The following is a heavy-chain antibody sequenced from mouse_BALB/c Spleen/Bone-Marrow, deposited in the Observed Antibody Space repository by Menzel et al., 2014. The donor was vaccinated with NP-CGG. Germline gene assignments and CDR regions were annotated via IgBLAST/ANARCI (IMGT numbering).Heavy chain of an antibody. Sequence: VHLAESGAELAKPGASVKMSCKASGYTFTSYWMHWVKQRPGQGLEWIGYINPSTGYTEYNQKFKDKATLTADKSSSTAYMQLSSLTSEDSAVYYCARPPYYYGSSYDAMDYWGQGTSVTVSS. J-gene: IGHJ4*01. CDR2: INPSTGYT. D-gene: IGHD1-1*01. CDR3: ARPPYYYGSSYDAMDY. CDR1: GYTFTSYW. V-gene: IGHV1-7*01.